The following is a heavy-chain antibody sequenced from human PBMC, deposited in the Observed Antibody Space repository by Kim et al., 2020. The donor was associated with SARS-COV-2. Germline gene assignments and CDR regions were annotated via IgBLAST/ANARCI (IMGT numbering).Heavy chain of an antibody. J-gene: IGHJ4*02. D-gene: IGHD3-3*02. CDR1: GFTFNNYW. Sequence: GGSLRLSCAASGFTFNNYWMTWVRQAPGKGLEWVANIKQDESETYYVDSVKGRFTISRDNAKSSLYLQMNSLRAEDTAVYYCARDSLLGWLQLGVLAYWGQGTLVTVSS. CDR2: IKQDESET. V-gene: IGHV3-7*03. CDR3: ARDSLLGWLQLGVLAY.